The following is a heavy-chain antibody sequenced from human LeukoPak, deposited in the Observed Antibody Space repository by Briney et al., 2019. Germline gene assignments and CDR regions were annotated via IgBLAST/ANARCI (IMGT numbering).Heavy chain of an antibody. V-gene: IGHV1-8*01. CDR1: GYTFATYD. J-gene: IGHJ4*02. D-gene: IGHD3-10*01. CDR3: AKGGYGSGSYSPLDY. CDR2: MNPNTGNR. Sequence: ASVKVSCKTSGYTFATYDINWVRQTTGQGLEWMGWMNPNTGNRDFAPRFQGRVTMTRDISITTAYMELRSLKSEDTAVYYCAKGGYGSGSYSPLDYWGQGTLVTVSS.